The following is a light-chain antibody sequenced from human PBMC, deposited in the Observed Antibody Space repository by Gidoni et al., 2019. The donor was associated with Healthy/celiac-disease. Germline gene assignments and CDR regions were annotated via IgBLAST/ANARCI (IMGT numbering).Light chain of an antibody. CDR1: QDISNY. CDR2: DAS. CDR3: QQYDNLPPLT. Sequence: DIQMTQSPSPLSASVGDRVTITCQASQDISNYLNWYQQNPGKAPKLLIYDASNLETGVPSRFSGSGSGTDVTFTISSLQPEDIATDYCQQYDNLPPLTFGGGTKVEIK. V-gene: IGKV1-33*01. J-gene: IGKJ4*01.